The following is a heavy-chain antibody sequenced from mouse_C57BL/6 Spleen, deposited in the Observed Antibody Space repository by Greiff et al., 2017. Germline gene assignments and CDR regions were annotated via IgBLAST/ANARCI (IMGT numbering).Heavy chain of an antibody. V-gene: IGHV1-69*01. D-gene: IGHD1-1*01. J-gene: IGHJ2*01. CDR2: IDPSDSYT. Sequence: VQLQQSGAELVMPGASVKLSCKASGYTFTSYWMHWVKQRPGQGLEWIGEIDPSDSYTNYNQKFKGKSTLTVDKSSSTAYMQLSSLTSEDSAVYYCARLGYGSSYGFDYWGQGTTLTVSS. CDR3: ARLGYGSSYGFDY. CDR1: GYTFTSYW.